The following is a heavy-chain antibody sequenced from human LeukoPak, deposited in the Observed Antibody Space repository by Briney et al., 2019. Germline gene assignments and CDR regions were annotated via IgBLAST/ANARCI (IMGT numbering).Heavy chain of an antibody. D-gene: IGHD6-13*01. Sequence: GGSLRLSCAASGFTFSSYAMSWVRQAPGKGLEWVSAISSSGGSTYYADSVKGRFTISRDNSKNTLYLQMNSLRAEDTAVYYCAKDLRSRIAAAGTPYAEYFQHWGQGTLVTVSS. CDR2: ISSSGGST. V-gene: IGHV3-23*01. CDR1: GFTFSSYA. J-gene: IGHJ1*01. CDR3: AKDLRSRIAAAGTPYAEYFQH.